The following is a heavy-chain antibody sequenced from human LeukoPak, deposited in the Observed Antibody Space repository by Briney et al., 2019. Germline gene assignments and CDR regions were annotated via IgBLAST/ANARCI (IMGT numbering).Heavy chain of an antibody. D-gene: IGHD2-2*01. V-gene: IGHV3-23*01. CDR3: AKGGYCSSTSCYYNWFDP. CDR1: GSTFSSYA. CDR2: ISGSGGST. J-gene: IGHJ5*02. Sequence: GGSLRLSCAASGSTFSSYAMSWVRQAPGKGLEWVSAISGSGGSTYYADSVKGRFTISRGNSKNTLYLQMNSLRAEDTAVYYCAKGGYCSSTSCYYNWFDPWGQGTLVTVSS.